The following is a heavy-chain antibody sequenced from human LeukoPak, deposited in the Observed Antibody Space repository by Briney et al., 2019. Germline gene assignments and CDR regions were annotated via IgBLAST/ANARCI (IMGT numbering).Heavy chain of an antibody. CDR3: AGGKRGDSCDPPPYYYYYMDV. Sequence: PSETLSLTCAVYGGSFSGYYCSWIRQPPGKGLEWIGEINHSGSTNYNPSLKSRVTISVDTSKNQFSLNLSSVTAADTAVYYCAGGKRGDSCDPPPYYYYYMDVWGKGTTVTVSS. V-gene: IGHV4-34*01. CDR1: GGSFSGYY. J-gene: IGHJ6*03. D-gene: IGHD5-18*01. CDR2: INHSGST.